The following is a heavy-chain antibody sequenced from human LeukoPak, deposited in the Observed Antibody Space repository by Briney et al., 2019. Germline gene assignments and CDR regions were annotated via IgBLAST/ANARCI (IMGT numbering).Heavy chain of an antibody. D-gene: IGHD3-22*01. Sequence: GGSLRLSCAASGFTVSSNYMSWVRQAPGKGLEWVSVIYNGGSTYYADSVKGRFTISRHNSKNTLYLQMNSLRAEDTAVYYCARRPHVTYYYDSSGYYADAFDIWGQGTMVTVSS. J-gene: IGHJ3*02. CDR1: GFTVSSNY. CDR3: ARRPHVTYYYDSSGYYADAFDI. V-gene: IGHV3-53*04. CDR2: IYNGGST.